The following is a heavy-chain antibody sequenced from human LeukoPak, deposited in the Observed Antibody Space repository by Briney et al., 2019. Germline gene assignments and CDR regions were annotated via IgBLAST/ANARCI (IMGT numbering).Heavy chain of an antibody. J-gene: IGHJ4*02. CDR2: IIPILGIA. CDR1: GGTFSSYA. D-gene: IGHD1-26*01. CDR3: ARHYSGSYLGVY. V-gene: IGHV1-69*04. Sequence: RASVKVSCKASGGTFSSYAISWVRPAPGQGLEWMGRIIPILGIANYAQKFQGRVTITADKSTSTAYMELSSLRSEDTAVYYCARHYSGSYLGVYWGQGTLVTVSS.